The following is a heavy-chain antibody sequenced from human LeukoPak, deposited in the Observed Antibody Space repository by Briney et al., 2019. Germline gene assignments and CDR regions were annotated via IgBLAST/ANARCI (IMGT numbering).Heavy chain of an antibody. D-gene: IGHD3-22*01. Sequence: ASVKVSCEASGYTFTSYGISWVRQAPGQGLEWMAWISAYNGNTNYAQKLKGRVTMTTDTSKSTAYLELRSLRSDDTAVYYCARDPRDSSGYYYLGRLGWGQGTLVTVSS. CDR3: ARDPRDSSGYYYLGRLG. V-gene: IGHV1-18*01. CDR1: GYTFTSYG. J-gene: IGHJ4*02. CDR2: ISAYNGNT.